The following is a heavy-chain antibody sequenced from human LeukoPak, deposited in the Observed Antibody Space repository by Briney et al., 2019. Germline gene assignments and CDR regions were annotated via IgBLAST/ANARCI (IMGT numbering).Heavy chain of an antibody. V-gene: IGHV4-39*07. D-gene: IGHD3-10*01. CDR3: ARKKARRGNYYGSGSYYWFDP. CDR2: ISYSGTTS. Sequence: SETLSLTCTLSGVPISSSSYFWGWIRQPPGKGLEWIGSISYSGTTSYYNPSLKSRVTISVDTSKNQFSLKLSSVTAADTAVYYCARKKARRGNYYGSGSYYWFDPWGQGTLVTVSS. CDR1: GVPISSSSYF. J-gene: IGHJ5*02.